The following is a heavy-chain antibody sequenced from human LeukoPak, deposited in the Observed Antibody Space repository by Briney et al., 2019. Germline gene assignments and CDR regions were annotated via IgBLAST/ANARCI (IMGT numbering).Heavy chain of an antibody. J-gene: IGHJ4*02. D-gene: IGHD5-24*01. V-gene: IGHV4-39*01. CDR3: ARHTGDGYNRPFGY. CDR1: GGSISSSSCC. CDR2: IYYSGNT. Sequence: PSETLSLTCTVSGGSISSSSCCWGWIRQPPGKGLEWIGTIYYSGNTYYNPSLKSRVTISVDTSKNQFSLKLSSVTAADTAAYYCARHTGDGYNRPFGYWGQGTLVTVSS.